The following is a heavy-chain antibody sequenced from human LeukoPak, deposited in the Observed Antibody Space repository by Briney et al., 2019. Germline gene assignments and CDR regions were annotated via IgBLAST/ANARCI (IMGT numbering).Heavy chain of an antibody. J-gene: IGHJ3*02. Sequence: ASVKVCCKASGYTFTGYAISWVRPAPGQGLEWMRWIIPDNGNANYAQKLQGRVTMTTDTSTTTAYMELRSLRSDDTAVYCCARVPQYCSGGSCYSESAFDIWGQGTMVTVSS. D-gene: IGHD2-15*01. V-gene: IGHV1-18*01. CDR1: GYTFTGYA. CDR2: IIPDNGNA. CDR3: ARVPQYCSGGSCYSESAFDI.